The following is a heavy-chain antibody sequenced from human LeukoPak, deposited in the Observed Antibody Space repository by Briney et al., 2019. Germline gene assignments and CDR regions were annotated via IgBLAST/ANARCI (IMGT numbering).Heavy chain of an antibody. CDR3: AKDDVVTPRGSYYYYMDV. J-gene: IGHJ6*03. V-gene: IGHV1-2*02. Sequence: ASVKVSCKASGYTFTGYYMHWVRQAPGQGLEWMGWINPNSGGTSYAQKFQGRVTITADESTSTAYMELSSLRSEDTAVYYCAKDDVVTPRGSYYYYMDVWGKGTTVTISS. CDR2: INPNSGGT. CDR1: GYTFTGYY. D-gene: IGHD2-21*02.